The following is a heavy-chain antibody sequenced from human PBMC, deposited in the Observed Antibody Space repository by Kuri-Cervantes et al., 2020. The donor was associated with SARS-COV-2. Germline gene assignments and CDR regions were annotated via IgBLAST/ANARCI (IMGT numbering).Heavy chain of an antibody. Sequence: GGSLRLSCAASGFTFSSYWMSWVRQAPGKGLEWVANIKQDGSEKYYVDSVKGRFTISRDNSKNTLYLQMNSLRAEDTAVYYCAKLAGTDGYYYYYMDVWGKGTTVTDSS. CDR3: AKLAGTDGYYYYYMDV. CDR2: IKQDGSEK. CDR1: GFTFSSYW. V-gene: IGHV3-7*03. D-gene: IGHD1-1*01. J-gene: IGHJ6*03.